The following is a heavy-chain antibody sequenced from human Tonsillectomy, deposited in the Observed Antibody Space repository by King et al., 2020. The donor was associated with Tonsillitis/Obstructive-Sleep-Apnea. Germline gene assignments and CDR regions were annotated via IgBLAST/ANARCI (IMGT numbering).Heavy chain of an antibody. J-gene: IGHJ4*02. V-gene: IGHV4-61*01. D-gene: IGHD3-3*01. CDR1: GGSVSSSHYF. Sequence: QLQESGPGLVKPSETLSLTCTVSGGSVSSSHYFWSWIRQPPGKGLEWIGSIYYTVNTNYIPSLKSRVTISLDTSKNQFSLKLSSVTAADTAVYYCGRAYEWSKVIDYWGQGTLVTVSS. CDR3: GRAYEWSKVIDY. CDR2: IYYTVNT.